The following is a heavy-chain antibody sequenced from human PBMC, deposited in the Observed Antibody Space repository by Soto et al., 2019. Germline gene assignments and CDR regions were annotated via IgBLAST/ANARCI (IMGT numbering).Heavy chain of an antibody. CDR1: GFTFSSYG. D-gene: IGHD1-20*01. CDR3: ARDWSGEMNIIADS. J-gene: IGHJ4*02. CDR2: ISYDGSNK. Sequence: PGGSLRLSCAASGFTFSSYGMHWVRQAPGKGLEWVAVISYDGSNKYYADSVKGRFTISRDNSKNTLYLQMNSLRAEDTAVYYCARDWSGEMNIIADSWGPGTLVTVSS. V-gene: IGHV3-30*03.